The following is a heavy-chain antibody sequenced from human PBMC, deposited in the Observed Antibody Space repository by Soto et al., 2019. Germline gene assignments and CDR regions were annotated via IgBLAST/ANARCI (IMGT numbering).Heavy chain of an antibody. CDR3: AKEEDIVIVPAATQFDH. V-gene: IGHV3-23*01. CDR2: ISGSIGST. CDR1: GFTFSNYA. J-gene: IGHJ4*02. D-gene: IGHD2-2*01. Sequence: AGGSLRLSCAASGFTFSNYAMSWVRQAPGEGLEWVSAISGSIGSTYYADSVKGRFTISRDNSKNTVYLEMNSLRAEDTAVYYCAKEEDIVIVPAATQFDHWGQGTLVTVSS.